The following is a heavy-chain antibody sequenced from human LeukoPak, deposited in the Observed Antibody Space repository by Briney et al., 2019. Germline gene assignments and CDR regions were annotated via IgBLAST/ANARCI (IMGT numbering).Heavy chain of an antibody. CDR2: ISWDGGST. V-gene: IGHV3-43D*03. D-gene: IGHD3-22*01. CDR1: GFTFDDYA. J-gene: IGHJ6*03. Sequence: TGGSLRLSCAASGFTFDDYAMHWVRQAPGKGLEWVSLISWDGGSTYYADSVKGRFTISRDNSKNSLYLQMNSLRAEDTALYYCAKDKRSYDSSGYYLTPYYYYYMDVWGKGTTVTVSS. CDR3: AKDKRSYDSSGYYLTPYYYYYMDV.